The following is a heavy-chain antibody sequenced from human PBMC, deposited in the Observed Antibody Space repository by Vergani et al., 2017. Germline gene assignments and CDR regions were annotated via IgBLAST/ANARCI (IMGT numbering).Heavy chain of an antibody. CDR1: GYTFTSYG. D-gene: IGHD2-21*01. Sequence: QVQLVQSGAEVKKPGASVKVSCKASGYTFTSYGISWVRQAPGQGLEWMGWISAYNGNTNYAQKLKGRVTMTTDTSTSTAYMELRSLRSADTAVYYCARDGVGCGGDCYYYYYYMDVWGQGTTVTVSS. CDR3: ARDGVGCGGDCYYYYYYMDV. V-gene: IGHV1-18*01. J-gene: IGHJ6*03. CDR2: ISAYNGNT.